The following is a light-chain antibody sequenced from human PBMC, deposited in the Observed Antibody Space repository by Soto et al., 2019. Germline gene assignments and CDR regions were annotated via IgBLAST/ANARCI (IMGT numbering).Light chain of an antibody. CDR1: SSNIGRST. V-gene: IGLV1-44*01. J-gene: IGLJ2*01. CDR2: TNT. CDR3: AAWDDSLNGHVV. Sequence: QSALTQPPSASGTPGQRVTISCSGSSSNIGRSTVNWYQQLPGKAPKLLIYTNTQRPSGVPDRFSGSKSGTSASPAISGLQSEDEADYYCAAWDDSLNGHVVFGGGTKLTVL.